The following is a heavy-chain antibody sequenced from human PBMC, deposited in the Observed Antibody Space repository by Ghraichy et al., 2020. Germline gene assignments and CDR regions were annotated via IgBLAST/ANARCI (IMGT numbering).Heavy chain of an antibody. J-gene: IGHJ4*02. D-gene: IGHD2-2*01. CDR3: ARGVGTSYDY. Sequence: ASVKVSCKASGYTFSSYDINWVRQASGQGPEWMGWMNPNNGRTGYAQKFLGRITMTRNTSTSTAYMELSSLRSEDTAVYFCARGVGTSYDYWGQGIQVTVSS. V-gene: IGHV1-8*01. CDR1: GYTFSSYD. CDR2: MNPNNGRT.